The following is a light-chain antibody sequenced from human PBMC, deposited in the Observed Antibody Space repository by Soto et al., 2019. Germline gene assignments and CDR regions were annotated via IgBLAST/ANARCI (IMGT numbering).Light chain of an antibody. V-gene: IGKV1-6*01. CDR3: LQDYNYPWT. J-gene: IGKJ1*01. Sequence: IQSTQSPSSLSASVGYRVTVTCRASQGIRNDLGWYQQKPGKAPKLLIYAASSLQSGVPSRFSGSGSGTDFTLTISSLQPGDFATYYCLQDYNYPWTFGQGTKVDIK. CDR1: QGIRND. CDR2: AAS.